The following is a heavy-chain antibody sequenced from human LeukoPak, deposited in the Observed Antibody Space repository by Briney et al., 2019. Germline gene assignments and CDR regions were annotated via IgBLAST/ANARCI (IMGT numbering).Heavy chain of an antibody. D-gene: IGHD6-19*01. CDR3: ARSSGWYDWFDP. V-gene: IGHV3-66*01. Sequence: PGGSLRLSCAASGFTFSSYAMSWVRQAPGKGLEWVSVIYSGGSTYYADSVKGRFTISRDNSKNTLYLQMNSLRAEDTAVYYCARSSGWYDWFDPWGQGTLVTVSS. J-gene: IGHJ5*02. CDR1: GFTFSSYA. CDR2: IYSGGST.